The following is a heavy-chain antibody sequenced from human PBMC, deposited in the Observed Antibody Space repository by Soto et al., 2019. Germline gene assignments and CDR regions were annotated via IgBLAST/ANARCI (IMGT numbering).Heavy chain of an antibody. D-gene: IGHD1-26*01. V-gene: IGHV6-1*01. CDR2: TYYRSKWYN. J-gene: IGHJ3*02. CDR1: GDSVSSNSAA. Sequence: SQTLSLTCAISGDSVSSNSAAWNWIRQSPSRGLEWLGRTYYRSKWYNDYAVSVKSRITINPDTSKNQFSLQLNSVTPEDTAMYYSARGGAGSYPYHDAFDIWGQGTMVTVSS. CDR3: ARGGAGSYPYHDAFDI.